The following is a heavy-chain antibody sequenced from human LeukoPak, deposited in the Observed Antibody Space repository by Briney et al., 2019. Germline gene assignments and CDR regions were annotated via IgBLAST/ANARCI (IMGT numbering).Heavy chain of an antibody. J-gene: IGHJ3*02. CDR2: IIPIFGTA. V-gene: IGHV1-69*06. Sequence: SVKVSCKASGGTFSSYAISWVRQAPGQGLEWMGGIIPIFGTANYAQKFQGRVTITADKSTSTAYMELSSLRPEDTAVYYCARPSGRLRGDAFDIWGQGTMVTVSS. CDR1: GGTFSSYA. D-gene: IGHD4-17*01. CDR3: ARPSGRLRGDAFDI.